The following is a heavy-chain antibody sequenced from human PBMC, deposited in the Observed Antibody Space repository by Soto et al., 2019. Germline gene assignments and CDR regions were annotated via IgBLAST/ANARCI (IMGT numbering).Heavy chain of an antibody. V-gene: IGHV6-1*01. CDR2: TYYRSKWYN. Sequence: QSQTLSLTCAISGDSVSSNSAAWNWIRQSPSRGLEWLGRTYYRSKWYNDYAVSVKSRITINPDTSKNQFSLQLNSVTPEDTAVYYCAKEALIIEQQLSWFDPWGQGTLVTVSS. CDR3: AKEALIIEQQLSWFDP. CDR1: GDSVSSNSAA. D-gene: IGHD6-13*01. J-gene: IGHJ5*02.